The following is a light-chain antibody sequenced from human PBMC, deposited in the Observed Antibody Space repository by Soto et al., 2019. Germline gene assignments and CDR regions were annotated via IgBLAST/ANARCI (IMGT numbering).Light chain of an antibody. CDR3: SSFTSGTTLGLGVI. CDR2: EVS. Sequence: QSVLTQPASVSGSPGQSITISCTGTNNDVGGYKLVSWYQQHPGKVPKLVIYEVSNRPSGISNRFSGSKSGNTASLTISGLQAEDESDYSCSSFTSGTTLGLGVIFGGGTLLTVL. CDR1: NNDVGGYKL. J-gene: IGLJ2*01. V-gene: IGLV2-14*02.